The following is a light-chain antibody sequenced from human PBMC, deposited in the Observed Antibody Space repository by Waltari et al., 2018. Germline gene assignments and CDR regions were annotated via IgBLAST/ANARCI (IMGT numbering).Light chain of an antibody. CDR2: KAS. CDR3: QQYDTFLAT. V-gene: IGKV1-5*03. Sequence: DIQMTQSPSTLSASVGDRVTISCRASESISSWLAWYQQRPGKAPRLLIYKASRLESGVPSRFSGSGSGTEFTLTITSLQPDDFATYYCQQYDTFLATFGPGTTVEI. CDR1: ESISSW. J-gene: IGKJ1*01.